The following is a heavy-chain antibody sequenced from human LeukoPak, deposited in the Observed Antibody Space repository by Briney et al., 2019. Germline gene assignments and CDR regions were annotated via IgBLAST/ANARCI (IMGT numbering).Heavy chain of an antibody. Sequence: GGSLRLSCAASGFTFSSYWMHWVRQAPGKGLVWVSRSNGDGRTTSYADSVKGRFTISRDNAKNTLYLQMNSLRAEDTAVYYCARAEGWSLYDYWGQGTLVTVSS. CDR2: SNGDGRTT. V-gene: IGHV3-74*01. J-gene: IGHJ4*02. CDR1: GFTFSSYW. D-gene: IGHD2-8*01. CDR3: ARAEGWSLYDY.